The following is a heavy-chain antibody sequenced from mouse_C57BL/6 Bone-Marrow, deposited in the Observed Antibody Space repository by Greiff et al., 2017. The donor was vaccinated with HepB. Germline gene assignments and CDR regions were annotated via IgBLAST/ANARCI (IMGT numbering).Heavy chain of an antibody. D-gene: IGHD2-1*01. V-gene: IGHV1-22*01. J-gene: IGHJ2*01. CDR1: GYTFTDYN. Sequence: VQLQQSGPELVKPGASVKMSCKASGYTFTDYNMHWVKQSHGKSLEWIGYINPNNGGTSYNQKFKGKATLTVNKSSSTAYMELRSLTSEDSAVYYCASIYYGNYNDYWGQGTTLTVSS. CDR3: ASIYYGNYNDY. CDR2: INPNNGGT.